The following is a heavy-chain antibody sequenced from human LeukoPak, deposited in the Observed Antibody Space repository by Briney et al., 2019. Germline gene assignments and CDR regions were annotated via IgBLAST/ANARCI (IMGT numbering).Heavy chain of an antibody. D-gene: IGHD4-17*01. J-gene: IGHJ2*01. CDR3: ARQDYGDYLSHPSNWYFDL. CDR1: GYIFTSYW. CDR2: IYPGDSDT. V-gene: IGHV5-51*01. Sequence: GESLKISCKGSGYIFTSYWIGWVRQMPGKGLEWMGIIYPGDSDTRYSASFQGQVTISADKSISTAYLQWSSLKASDTAMYYCARQDYGDYLSHPSNWYFDLWGRGTLVTVSS.